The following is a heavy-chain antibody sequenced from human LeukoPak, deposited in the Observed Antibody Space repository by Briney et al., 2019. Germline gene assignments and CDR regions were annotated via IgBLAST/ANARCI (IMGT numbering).Heavy chain of an antibody. CDR3: AREYYDILTGYYDYFDY. J-gene: IGHJ4*02. CDR1: GGSISSFY. D-gene: IGHD3-9*01. Sequence: SETLSLTCTVSGGSISSFYWSWIRQPPGKGLEWIGYIYYTGSTNCNPSLKSRVTISVDTSKNQFPLKLSSVTAADTAVYYCAREYYDILTGYYDYFDYWGQGTLVTVSS. V-gene: IGHV4-59*12. CDR2: IYYTGST.